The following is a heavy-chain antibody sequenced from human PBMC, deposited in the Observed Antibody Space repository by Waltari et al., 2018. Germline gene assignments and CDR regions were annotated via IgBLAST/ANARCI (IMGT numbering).Heavy chain of an antibody. J-gene: IGHJ3*02. CDR2: IIHMFETA. Sequence: QVQLVQSGAEVKKPGSSVKVSCKASGGSFSTYAITWVRQAPGQGLEWMGGIIHMFETANYAQKFQERVTITTDGSMTTAYMELSGLTSEDTAVYYCARGGLYGQQLLESAFEIWGQGTKVTVAS. D-gene: IGHD6-13*01. V-gene: IGHV1-69*05. CDR1: GGSFSTYA. CDR3: ARGGLYGQQLLESAFEI.